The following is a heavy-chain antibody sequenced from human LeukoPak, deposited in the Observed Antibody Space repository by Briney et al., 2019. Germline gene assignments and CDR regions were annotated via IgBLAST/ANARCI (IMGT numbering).Heavy chain of an antibody. CDR1: GFTFSSYT. CDR2: ITSSSSYI. Sequence: GGSLRLSCAASGFTFSSYTMNWVRQAPGKGLEWVSSITSSSSYIYYADSVKGRFTISRDNAKNSLYLQMNSLRAEDTAVYYCATVRGAMVAGFDPWGQGTLVTVSS. J-gene: IGHJ5*02. D-gene: IGHD3-10*01. V-gene: IGHV3-21*01. CDR3: ATVRGAMVAGFDP.